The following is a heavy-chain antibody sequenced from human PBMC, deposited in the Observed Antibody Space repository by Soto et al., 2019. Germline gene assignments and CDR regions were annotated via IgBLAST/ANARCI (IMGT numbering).Heavy chain of an antibody. D-gene: IGHD6-13*01. CDR2: IGGGSGST. Sequence: EVQLLESGGGFVQPGGSLRLSCAASGFTFTNYALSWVRQAPGKGLEWVSTIGGGSGSTSYADSVKGRFPISRENSKNTLYLQMSSLRAEDTALYYCATRMYSTSWYYLVSWGQGTLVTVSS. J-gene: IGHJ4*02. CDR3: ATRMYSTSWYYLVS. CDR1: GFTFTNYA. V-gene: IGHV3-23*01.